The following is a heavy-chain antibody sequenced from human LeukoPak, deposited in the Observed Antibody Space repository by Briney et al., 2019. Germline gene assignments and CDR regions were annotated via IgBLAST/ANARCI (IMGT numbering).Heavy chain of an antibody. V-gene: IGHV4-34*01. J-gene: IGHJ6*02. CDR3: ARGPVYGEYYYGMDV. D-gene: IGHD4-17*01. CDR2: INHSGST. CDR1: GGSFSCYY. Sequence: SETLSLTCAVYGGSFSCYYWSWIRQPPGKGLEWIGEINHSGSTNYNPSLKSRVTISVDTSKNQFSLKLSSVTAADTAVYYCARGPVYGEYYYGMDVWGQGTTVTVSS.